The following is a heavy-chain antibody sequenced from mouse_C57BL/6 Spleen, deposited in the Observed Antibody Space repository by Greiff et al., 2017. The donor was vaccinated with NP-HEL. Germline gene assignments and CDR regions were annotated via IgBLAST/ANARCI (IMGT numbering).Heavy chain of an antibody. D-gene: IGHD3-2*02. J-gene: IGHJ3*01. CDR2: IYPGDGDT. CDR1: GYAFSSYW. V-gene: IGHV1-80*01. Sequence: QVQLQQSGAELVKPGASVKISCKASGYAFSSYWMNWVKQRPGKGLEWIGQIYPGDGDTNYNGKFKGKATLTADKSSSTAYMQLRSLTSEDSAVYFCARRGGTAQATFAYWGKGTLVTVSA. CDR3: ARRGGTAQATFAY.